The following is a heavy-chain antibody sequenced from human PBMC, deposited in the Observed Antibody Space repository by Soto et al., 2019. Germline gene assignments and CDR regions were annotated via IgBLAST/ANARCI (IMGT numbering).Heavy chain of an antibody. CDR3: ARHSTDWFPDF. D-gene: IGHD3-9*01. CDR1: GGSISSFY. V-gene: IGHV4-59*01. CDR2: IYYTGST. J-gene: IGHJ4*02. Sequence: QVQLQESGPGLVKPSETLSLTCTVSGGSISSFYWSWIRQPPGKGLEWIGYIYYTGSTDYNPSLKSRVTISVDTSRNQFSLKLTSVTAADTAVYYCARHSTDWFPDFWGQGTLVTVSS.